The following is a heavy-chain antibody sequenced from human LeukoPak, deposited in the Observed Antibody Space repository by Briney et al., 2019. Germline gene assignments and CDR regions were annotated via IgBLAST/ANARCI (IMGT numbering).Heavy chain of an antibody. CDR1: GTYSLNELS. D-gene: IGHD1-26*01. V-gene: IGHV1-24*01. Sequence: GASVKVSCKVSGTYSLNELSMHWVRRAPGKGLEWMGGFDPEDGETIYAQSFKGRVTVTEDTSTDTVYMDLSSLRSEDTAVYYCATLLGETYFFDFWGQGSLVTVSS. J-gene: IGHJ4*02. CDR3: ATLLGETYFFDF. CDR2: FDPEDGET.